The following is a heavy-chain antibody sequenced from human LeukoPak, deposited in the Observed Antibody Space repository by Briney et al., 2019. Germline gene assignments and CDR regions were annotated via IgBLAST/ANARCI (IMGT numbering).Heavy chain of an antibody. CDR2: INSDETST. CDR1: GFTLSGYW. D-gene: IGHD1-1*01. Sequence: GGSLRLSCVASGFTLSGYWMHWVRQVPGKGLAWVSRINSDETSTSYADSVKGRFTISRDNAKNTLYLQMNGLRAEDTAVYYCARVLLEREATWGQGTLVTVSS. J-gene: IGHJ4*02. CDR3: ARVLLEREAT. V-gene: IGHV3-74*01.